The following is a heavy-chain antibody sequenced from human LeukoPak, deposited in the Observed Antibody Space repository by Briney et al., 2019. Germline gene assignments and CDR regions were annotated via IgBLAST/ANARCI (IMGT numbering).Heavy chain of an antibody. CDR2: ISYSGNT. V-gene: IGHV4-59*08. Sequence: NPSETLSLTCTVSGGAISSHYWSWIRQPPGKGLEWIGYISYSGNTVYNPSLKSRVIILGDMSKNQFSLKLTSVTAADTAAYYCARHATGSYSVPWLDPWGQGTLVTVSS. J-gene: IGHJ5*02. D-gene: IGHD3-10*01. CDR3: ARHATGSYSVPWLDP. CDR1: GGAISSHY.